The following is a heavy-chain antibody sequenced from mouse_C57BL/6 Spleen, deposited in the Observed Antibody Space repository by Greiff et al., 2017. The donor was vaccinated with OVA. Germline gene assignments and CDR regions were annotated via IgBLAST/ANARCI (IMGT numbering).Heavy chain of an antibody. Sequence: SGPELVKPGASVKIPCKASGYTFTDYNMDWVKQSHGQSLEWIGDINPNNGGTIYNPKFKAKATLTVAKSYSPAYMELRSLTTEDTAVYYFSRSHYYGITYYAMDYWGQGTSVTVSS. J-gene: IGHJ4*01. CDR1: GYTFTDYN. CDR3: SRSHYYGITYYAMDY. D-gene: IGHD1-1*01. CDR2: INPNNGGT. V-gene: IGHV1-18*01.